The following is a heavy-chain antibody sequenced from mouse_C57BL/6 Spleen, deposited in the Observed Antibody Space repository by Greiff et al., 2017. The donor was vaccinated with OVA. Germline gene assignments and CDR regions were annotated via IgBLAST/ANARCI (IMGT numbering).Heavy chain of an antibody. CDR1: GYTFTDYE. J-gene: IGHJ2*01. CDR3: CYGSGDY. V-gene: IGHV1-15*01. Sequence: VHLVESGAELVRPGASVTLSCKASGYTFTDYEMHWVKQTPVHGLEWIGAIDPETGGTAYNQKFKGKAILTADKSSSTAYMELRSLTSEDSAVYYCCYGSGDYWGQGTTLTVSS. D-gene: IGHD1-1*01. CDR2: IDPETGGT.